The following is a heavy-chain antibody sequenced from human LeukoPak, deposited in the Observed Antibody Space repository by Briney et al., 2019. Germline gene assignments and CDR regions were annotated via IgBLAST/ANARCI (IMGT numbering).Heavy chain of an antibody. D-gene: IGHD3-9*01. CDR2: INTNTRNP. CDR3: ARLFSILTGATDAFDI. CDR1: GYTFTSYG. Sequence: GASVNVSCKASGYTFTSYGISWVRQAPGQGLEWMGWINTNTRNPTYAQGFTGRFVFSLDTSVSTAYLQISSLKADDTAVYYCARLFSILTGATDAFDIWGQGTMVTVSS. V-gene: IGHV7-4-1*02. J-gene: IGHJ3*02.